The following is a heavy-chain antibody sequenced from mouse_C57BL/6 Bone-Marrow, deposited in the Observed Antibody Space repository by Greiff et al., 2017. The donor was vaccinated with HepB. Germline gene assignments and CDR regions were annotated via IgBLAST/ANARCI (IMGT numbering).Heavy chain of an antibody. J-gene: IGHJ2*01. CDR2: IDPENGDT. Sequence: VQLQQSGAELVRPGASVKLSCTASGFNIKDDYMHWVKQRPEQGLEWIGWIDPENGDTEYASKFQGKATITADTSSTTAYLQLSSLTSEDTAVYYCTTRTPITTVVAKDYFDYWGQGTTLTVSS. D-gene: IGHD1-1*01. V-gene: IGHV14-4*01. CDR3: TTRTPITTVVAKDYFDY. CDR1: GFNIKDDY.